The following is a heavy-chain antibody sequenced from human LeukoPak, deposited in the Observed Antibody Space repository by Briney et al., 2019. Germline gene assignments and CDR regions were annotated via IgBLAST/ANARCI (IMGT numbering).Heavy chain of an antibody. CDR1: GGTFSSYA. D-gene: IGHD2-15*01. CDR2: INPSGGST. J-gene: IGHJ4*02. Sequence: GASVKVSCKASGGTFSSYAISWVRQAPGQGLEWMGIINPSGGSTSYAQKFQGRVTMTRDTSTSTVYMELSSLRSEDTAVYYCARDLGNDSFDYWGQGALVTVSS. V-gene: IGHV1-46*01. CDR3: ARDLGNDSFDY.